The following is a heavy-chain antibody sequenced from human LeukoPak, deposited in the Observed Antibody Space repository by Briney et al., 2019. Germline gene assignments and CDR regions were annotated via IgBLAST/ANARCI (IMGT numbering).Heavy chain of an antibody. CDR1: GGSISSHY. CDR3: ARVRGPLRKSVITPYYFDY. Sequence: PSETLSLTCTVSGGSISSHYWSWVRQSPGKGLEWIGNIYYTGSTNYNPSLKSRVTISIDASKNHFSPMQITVTAADTAVYSCARVRGPLRKSVITPYYFDYWGQGTLVTVSS. V-gene: IGHV4-59*11. J-gene: IGHJ4*02. D-gene: IGHD4-23*01. CDR2: IYYTGST.